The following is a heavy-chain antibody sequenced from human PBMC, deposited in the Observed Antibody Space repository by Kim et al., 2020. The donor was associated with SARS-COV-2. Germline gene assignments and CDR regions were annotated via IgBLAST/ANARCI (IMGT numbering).Heavy chain of an antibody. V-gene: IGHV3-23*01. CDR3: AKDPVVGKLVPGAFDI. D-gene: IGHD6-13*01. J-gene: IGHJ3*02. CDR1: GFTFSSYA. CDR2: ISGSGGST. Sequence: GGSLRLSCAASGFTFSSYAMSWVRQAPGKGLEWVSAISGSGGSTYYADSVKGRFTISRDNSKNTLYLQMNSLRAEDTAVYYCAKDPVVGKLVPGAFDIWGQGTMVTVSS.